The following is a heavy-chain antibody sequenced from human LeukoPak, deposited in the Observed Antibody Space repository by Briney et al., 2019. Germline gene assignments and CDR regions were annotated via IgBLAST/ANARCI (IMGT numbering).Heavy chain of an antibody. J-gene: IGHJ3*02. Sequence: PSQTLSLTCTVSGGSISSGDYYWSWIRQPPGKGLEWIGYIYYSGSTYYNPSLKSRVTISVDTSKNQFSLKLSSVTAADTAVYYCARGCGSTSCYDFDIWGQGTMATISS. V-gene: IGHV4-30-4*01. CDR1: GGSISSGDYY. D-gene: IGHD2-2*01. CDR2: IYYSGST. CDR3: ARGCGSTSCYDFDI.